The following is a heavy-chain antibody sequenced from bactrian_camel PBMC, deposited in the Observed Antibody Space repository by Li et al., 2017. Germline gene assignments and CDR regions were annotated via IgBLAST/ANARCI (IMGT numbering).Heavy chain of an antibody. D-gene: IGHD7*01. V-gene: IGHV3S53*01. Sequence: QVQLVESGGGSVQAGGSVRLSCVASGYTYSLPCMGWFRQAPGKDREGVAIISKRGNTNYAYYADSAKGRFIISKDKAKSTAFTLYLQMNSLKPEDTGMYYCAASRNWRARQYFGPQYFEAWGQGTQVTVS. CDR1: GYTYSLPC. CDR3: AASRNWRARQYFGPQYFEA. J-gene: IGHJ4*01. CDR2: ISKRGNT.